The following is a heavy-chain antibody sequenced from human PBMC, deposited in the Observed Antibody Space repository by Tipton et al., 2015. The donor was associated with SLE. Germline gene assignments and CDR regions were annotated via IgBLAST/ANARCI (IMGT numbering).Heavy chain of an antibody. CDR3: TKDVTRWSVFDH. Sequence: GSLRLSCAASGFIFTDYGMHWVRQAPGKGLEWVAYIRRSGNDIQHADSVKGRFTISRDTSKNMLSLQMNSLRPEDTAVYYCTKDVTRWSVFDHWGQGTLVTVSS. D-gene: IGHD2-15*01. CDR2: IRRSGNDI. V-gene: IGHV3-30*02. CDR1: GFIFTDYG. J-gene: IGHJ4*02.